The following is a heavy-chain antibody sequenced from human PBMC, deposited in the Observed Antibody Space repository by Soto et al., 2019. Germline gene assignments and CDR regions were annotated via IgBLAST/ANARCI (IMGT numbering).Heavy chain of an antibody. CDR3: AKSSTSGGGYSGYDYYYYYGMDV. CDR1: GFTFSSYS. J-gene: IGHJ6*02. Sequence: GGSLRLSCAASGFTFSSYSMNWVRQAPGKGLEWVSSISSSSSYIYYADSVKGRFTISRDNAKNSLYLQMNSLRAEDTAVYYCAKSSTSGGGYSGYDYYYYYGMDVWGQGTTVTVSS. D-gene: IGHD5-12*01. V-gene: IGHV3-21*01. CDR2: ISSSSSYI.